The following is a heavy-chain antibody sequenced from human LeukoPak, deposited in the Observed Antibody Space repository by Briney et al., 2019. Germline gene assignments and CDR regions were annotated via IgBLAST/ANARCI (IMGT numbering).Heavy chain of an antibody. CDR1: GVSISSSSYC. CDR2: IYYSGST. V-gene: IGHV4-39*01. Sequence: SETLSLTCTVSGVSISSSSYCWGWIRQPPGKGLEWFVSIYYSGSTYYNPSLKRRVTIPVDTSKNQFSLTPSSVTAADTAVYYCARPGLYYYDSSGSKSWFDPWGQGTLVTVSS. CDR3: ARPGLYYYDSSGSKSWFDP. D-gene: IGHD3-22*01. J-gene: IGHJ5*02.